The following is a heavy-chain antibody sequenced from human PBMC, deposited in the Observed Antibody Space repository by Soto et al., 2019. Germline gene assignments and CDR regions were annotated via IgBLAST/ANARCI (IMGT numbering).Heavy chain of an antibody. V-gene: IGHV4-4*02. D-gene: IGHD3-22*01. J-gene: IGHJ3*02. Sequence: PSETLSLTCAVSGGSISSSNWWSWVRQPPGKGLEWIGDIYYSGSTNYNPSLKSRVTISVDTSKNQFSLKLKSLTAADTAVYYCARLPRYYYDSSGYSAFDIWGQGTMVTVSS. CDR3: ARLPRYYYDSSGYSAFDI. CDR1: GGSISSSNW. CDR2: IYYSGST.